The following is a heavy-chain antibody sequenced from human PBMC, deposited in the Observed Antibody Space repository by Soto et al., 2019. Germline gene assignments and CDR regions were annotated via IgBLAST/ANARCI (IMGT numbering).Heavy chain of an antibody. CDR3: ARGNFYYGLDV. CDR2: FSDSGST. Sequence: QVQLQQWGAGLLKPSETLSLICAVYGGSFSGNYWSWIRQPPGKGLEWIGEFSDSGSTNYNPSLKSRVTISEDMSKSQFSLKLSSVTAADTAVYYCARGNFYYGLDVWGQGNTVTVSS. CDR1: GGSFSGNY. J-gene: IGHJ6*02. V-gene: IGHV4-34*01.